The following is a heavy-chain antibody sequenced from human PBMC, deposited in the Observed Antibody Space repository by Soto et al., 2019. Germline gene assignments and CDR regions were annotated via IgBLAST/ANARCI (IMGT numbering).Heavy chain of an antibody. CDR2: ISGSGGST. V-gene: IGHV3-23*01. J-gene: IGHJ4*02. CDR1: GFTFSSYA. D-gene: IGHD2-2*01. Sequence: GGSLRLSCAASGFTFSSYAMSWVRQAPGKGLEWVSAISGSGGSTYYADSVKGRFTISRDNSKNTLYLQMNSLRAEDTAVYYCVKDGQYQLGFDYWGQGTLVTVSS. CDR3: VKDGQYQLGFDY.